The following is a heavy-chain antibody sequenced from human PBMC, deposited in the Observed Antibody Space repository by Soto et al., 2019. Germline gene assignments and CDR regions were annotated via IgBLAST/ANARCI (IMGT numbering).Heavy chain of an antibody. CDR1: GYTFINYY. J-gene: IGHJ6*03. CDR3: ARRSNSYGDYPTYYYYYYMDV. CDR2: INPMGGST. Sequence: ASVKVSCKASGYTFINYYIHWVRQAPGQGLEWMAIINPMGGSTNYAQELQGRVTMTSDTSTSTGYMELRSLRSEDTAVYYCARRSNSYGDYPTYYYYYYMDVWGKGTTVTVSS. V-gene: IGHV1-46*01. D-gene: IGHD4-17*01.